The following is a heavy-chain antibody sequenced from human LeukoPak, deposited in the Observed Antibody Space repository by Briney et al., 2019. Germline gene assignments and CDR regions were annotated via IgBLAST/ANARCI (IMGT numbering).Heavy chain of an antibody. CDR1: GFPFSSYS. D-gene: IGHD1-26*01. J-gene: IGHJ4*02. CDR2: ISSSRTT. V-gene: IGHV3-48*04. CDR3: ARAPGWELPTFPFDY. Sequence: PGGSLRLSCAASGFPFSSYSMNWVRQAPGEGLEWVSYISSSRTTSYADSVKGRFTISRDNAKNSLYLQMNSLRAEDTALYYCARAPGWELPTFPFDYWGQGTLVTVSS.